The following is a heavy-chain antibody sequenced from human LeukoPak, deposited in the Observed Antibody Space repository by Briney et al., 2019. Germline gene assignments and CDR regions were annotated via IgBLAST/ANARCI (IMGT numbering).Heavy chain of an antibody. D-gene: IGHD3-10*02. Sequence: GGSLRLSCAASGFTVSSNYMSWVRQAPGKGLEWVSVIYSGGSTYYADSVKGRFTIPRDNSKNTLYLQINSLRAEDTAVYYCARAPLFGELCCGMDVWGQGTTVTVSS. CDR2: IYSGGST. J-gene: IGHJ6*02. CDR3: ARAPLFGELCCGMDV. CDR1: GFTVSSNY. V-gene: IGHV3-66*01.